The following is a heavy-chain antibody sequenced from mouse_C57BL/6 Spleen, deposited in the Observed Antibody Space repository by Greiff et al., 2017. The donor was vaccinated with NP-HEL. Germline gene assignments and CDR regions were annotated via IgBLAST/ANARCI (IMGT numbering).Heavy chain of an antibody. CDR1: GYTFTSYD. V-gene: IGHV1-85*01. J-gene: IGHJ3*01. CDR3: AREGDYGNYDAY. D-gene: IGHD2-1*01. CDR2: IYPRAGST. Sequence: VQLQQSGPELVKPGASVKLSCKASGYTFTSYDINWVKQRPGQGLEWIGWIYPRAGSTKYNEKFKGKATLTVDTSSSTAYMELHSLTSEDSAVYFCAREGDYGNYDAYWGQGTLVTVSA.